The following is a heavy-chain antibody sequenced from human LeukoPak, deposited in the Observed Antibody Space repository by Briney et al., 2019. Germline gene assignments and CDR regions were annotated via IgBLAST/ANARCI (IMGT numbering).Heavy chain of an antibody. CDR2: IYAGGST. J-gene: IGHJ4*02. D-gene: IGHD1-26*01. V-gene: IGHV3-53*01. CDR3: ASAGEVGAPFDH. Sequence: GGSLRLSCAASGFSVSSNYMSWVRQAPGKGLEWVSVIYAGGSTYYAGSLKGRFTISRENSKNTVYLQMNSLRADDTAVYYCASAGEVGAPFDHWGQGTLVTVSS. CDR1: GFSVSSNY.